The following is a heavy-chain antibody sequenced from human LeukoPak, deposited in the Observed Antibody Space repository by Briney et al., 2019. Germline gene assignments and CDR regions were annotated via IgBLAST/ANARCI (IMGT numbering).Heavy chain of an antibody. CDR2: IYYRGTT. CDR3: ARGHWEQDTSTYAY. J-gene: IGHJ4*02. V-gene: IGHV4-30-4*07. D-gene: IGHD1-26*01. CDR1: GTSITYGGYT. Sequence: SETLSLTCAVSGTSITYGGYTWNWIRQPPGKGLEWIGYIYYRGTTFYNPSFKSRVTMSLESAKNQLSLKLRSVTAADTAVYYCARGHWEQDTSTYAYWGQGSLVTVSS.